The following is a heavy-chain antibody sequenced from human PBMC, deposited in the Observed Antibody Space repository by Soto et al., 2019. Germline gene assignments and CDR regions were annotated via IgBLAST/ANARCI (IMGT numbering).Heavy chain of an antibody. D-gene: IGHD2-8*01. J-gene: IGHJ6*03. Sequence: EVQLLESGGGLVQPGGSLRLSCAASGFTFSTYAMSWVRQAPGKGLEWVSTITTSGGNTYYADSVQGRFTISRDNSKNTLYLQMNSLRAEDTAVYYCAGRYCTNGVCYTNYYYYIDVWGKGTKVTVSS. CDR2: ITTSGGNT. CDR3: AGRYCTNGVCYTNYYYYIDV. CDR1: GFTFSTYA. V-gene: IGHV3-23*01.